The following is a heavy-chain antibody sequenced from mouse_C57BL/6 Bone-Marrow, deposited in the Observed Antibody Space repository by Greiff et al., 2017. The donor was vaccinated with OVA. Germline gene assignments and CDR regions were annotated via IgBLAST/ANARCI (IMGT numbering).Heavy chain of an antibody. D-gene: IGHD1-1*01. V-gene: IGHV2-6*01. CDR1: GFSLTSYG. CDR3: ASLLLRGVVGASYAMDY. J-gene: IGHJ4*01. Sequence: VKLQESGPGLVAPSQSLSITCTVSGFSLTSYGVDWVRQSPGKGLEWLGVIWGVGSTNYNSALKSRLSISKDNSKSQVFLKMNSLQTDDTAMYYCASLLLRGVVGASYAMDYWGQGTSVTVSS. CDR2: IWGVGST.